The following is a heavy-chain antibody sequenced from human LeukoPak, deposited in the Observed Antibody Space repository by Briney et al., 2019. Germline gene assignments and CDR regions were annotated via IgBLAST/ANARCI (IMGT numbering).Heavy chain of an antibody. CDR3: ARTYYYGSGTYYLLGY. CDR1: GYSFTNYW. J-gene: IGHJ4*02. Sequence: PGESLKISFKGSGYSFTNYWIGWVRQMPGKGLEWMGIIYPGDSNTRYSPSFQGQVTISADKSISTAYLQWSSLKASDTAMYYCARTYYYGSGTYYLLGYWGQGTLVTVSS. D-gene: IGHD3-10*01. CDR2: IYPGDSNT. V-gene: IGHV5-51*01.